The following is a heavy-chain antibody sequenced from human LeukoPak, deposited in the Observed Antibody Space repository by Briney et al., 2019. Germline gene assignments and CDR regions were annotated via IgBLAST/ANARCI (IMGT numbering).Heavy chain of an antibody. CDR1: VYTLTNYG. J-gene: IGHJ4*02. CDR2: ICSSNGNK. V-gene: IGHV1-18*01. D-gene: IGHD3-16*02. CDR3: AGDGGTGGTYYDYGWGSYRYYFDY. Sequence: VSVTVSYLPSVYTLTNYGISWVRQAPAQGLEWMGWICSSNGNKHYPQKLQGRVTMTTDTSTSTAYMELRSLRSDDTAVYYCAGDGGTGGTYYDYGWGSYRYYFDYWGQGTLVTVSS.